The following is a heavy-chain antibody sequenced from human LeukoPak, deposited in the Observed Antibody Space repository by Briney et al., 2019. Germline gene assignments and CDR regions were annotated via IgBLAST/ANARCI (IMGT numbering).Heavy chain of an antibody. CDR2: INPNSGGT. D-gene: IGHD3-22*01. J-gene: IGHJ4*02. CDR1: GYTFTGYY. CDR3: ARDVSSVEGGFDY. V-gene: IGHV1-2*02. Sequence: ASVKVSCKASGYTFTGYYMHWVRQAPGQGLEWMGWINPNSGGTNYAQKFQGRVTMTRNTSISTAYMELSSLRSEDTAVYYCARDVSSVEGGFDYWGQGTLVTVSS.